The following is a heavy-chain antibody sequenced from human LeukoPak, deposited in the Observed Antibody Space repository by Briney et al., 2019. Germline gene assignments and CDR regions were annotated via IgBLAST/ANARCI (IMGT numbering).Heavy chain of an antibody. CDR2: INPNSGGT. D-gene: IGHD3-22*01. CDR1: GYTFTGYY. Sequence: ASVKVSCKASGYTFTGYYMHWVRQAPGQGLEWMGWINPNSGGTNYAQKFQGRVTMTRDTSISTAYMELSRLRSEDTAVYYCARVAYYYDSAGYYLNYYYGMDVWGQGTTVTASS. J-gene: IGHJ6*02. CDR3: ARVAYYYDSAGYYLNYYYGMDV. V-gene: IGHV1-2*02.